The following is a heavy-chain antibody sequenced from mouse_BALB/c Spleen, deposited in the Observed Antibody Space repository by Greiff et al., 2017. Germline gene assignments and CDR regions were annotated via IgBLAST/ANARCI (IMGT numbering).Heavy chain of an antibody. J-gene: IGHJ3*01. Sequence: EVMLVESGGGLVQPGGSLRLSCATSGFTFTDYYMSWVRQPPGKALEWLGFIRNKANGYTTEYSASVKGRFTISRDNSQSILYLQMNTLRAEDSATYYCAREYDYDGAWFAYWGQGTLVTVSA. CDR3: AREYDYDGAWFAY. CDR2: IRNKANGYTT. D-gene: IGHD2-4*01. CDR1: GFTFTDYY. V-gene: IGHV7-3*02.